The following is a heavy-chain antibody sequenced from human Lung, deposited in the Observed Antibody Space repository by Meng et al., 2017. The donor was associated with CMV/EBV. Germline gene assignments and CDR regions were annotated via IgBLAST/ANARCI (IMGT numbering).Heavy chain of an antibody. CDR3: AREREELITNFGVATRSRYGMDV. CDR1: GFTFSRYS. J-gene: IGHJ6*02. Sequence: GGSLRPXCAASGFTFSRYSMNWVRQAPGKGLEWVSSIRSSSRYIYYTDSVKGRFTISTDNAKTSLYLQMNSLRAEDTAVYYCAREREELITNFGVATRSRYGMDVWGQGTTVTVSS. D-gene: IGHD3-3*01. CDR2: IRSSSRYI. V-gene: IGHV3-21*01.